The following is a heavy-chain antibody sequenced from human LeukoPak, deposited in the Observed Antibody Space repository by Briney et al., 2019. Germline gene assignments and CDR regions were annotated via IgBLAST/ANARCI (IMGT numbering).Heavy chain of an antibody. Sequence: PGGSLRLSCAASGFTFSSYEMNWVRQAPGKGLEWVSYISSSGSTIYYADSVKGRFTISRDNAKNSLYLQMNSLRAEDTAVYYCARAGDYYDSSGYYPHGGDYYYYMDVWGKGTTVTVSS. CDR3: ARAGDYYDSSGYYPHGGDYYYYMDV. V-gene: IGHV3-48*03. CDR1: GFTFSSYE. D-gene: IGHD3-22*01. CDR2: ISSSGSTI. J-gene: IGHJ6*03.